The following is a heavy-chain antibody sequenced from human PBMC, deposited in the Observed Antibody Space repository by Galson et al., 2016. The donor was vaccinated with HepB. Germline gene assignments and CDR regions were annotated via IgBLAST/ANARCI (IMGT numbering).Heavy chain of an antibody. V-gene: IGHV3-74*01. Sequence: SLRLSCAASGFSFSRSWIHWVRQAPGKGLVWVSRINPDGSNTTYADSVEGRFTISRDNAKNSLYLQMNSLRVEDTAVYYCAREKGGSTMASHWFDPWGQGNLVIVSS. D-gene: IGHD4/OR15-4a*01. J-gene: IGHJ5*01. CDR1: GFSFSRSW. CDR2: INPDGSNT. CDR3: AREKGGSTMASHWFDP.